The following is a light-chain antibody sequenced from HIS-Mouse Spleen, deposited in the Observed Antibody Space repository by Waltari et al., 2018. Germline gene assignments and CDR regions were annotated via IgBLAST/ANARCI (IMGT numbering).Light chain of an antibody. CDR3: YSTDSSGNHRV. J-gene: IGLJ2*01. CDR1: AFPKKY. CDR2: EDS. V-gene: IGLV3-10*01. Sequence: SYELTQPPSVSVSPGQTAMNTCPGDAFPKKYAYWYQQKSGQAPVLVIYEDSKRPSGIPERFSGSSSGTMATLTISGAQVEDEADYYCYSTDSSGNHRVFGGGTKLTVL.